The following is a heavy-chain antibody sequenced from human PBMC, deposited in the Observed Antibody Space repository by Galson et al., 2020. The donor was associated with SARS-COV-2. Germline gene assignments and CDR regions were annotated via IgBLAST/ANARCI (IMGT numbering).Heavy chain of an antibody. CDR3: ARDREWELLGYFDY. V-gene: IGHV3-21*01. J-gene: IGHJ4*02. D-gene: IGHD1-26*01. CDR1: GFTFSSYS. Sequence: GESLKISCAASGFTFSSYSMNWVRQAPGKGLEWVSSISSSSSYIYYADSVKGRFTISRDNAKNSLYLQMNSLRAEDTAVYYCARDREWELLGYFDYWGQGTLVTVSS. CDR2: ISSSSSYI.